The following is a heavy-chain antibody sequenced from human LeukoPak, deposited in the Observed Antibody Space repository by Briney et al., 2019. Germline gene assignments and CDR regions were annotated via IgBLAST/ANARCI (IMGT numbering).Heavy chain of an antibody. Sequence: ASVKVSCKASGYTFTGYYMHWVRQAPGQGLEWMGWINPNSGGTNYAQKFQGRVTMTRDTSISTAYMELSRLRSDDTAVYYCARDRVDIVATNGAFDIWGQGTMVTVSS. V-gene: IGHV1-2*02. D-gene: IGHD5-12*01. J-gene: IGHJ3*02. CDR2: INPNSGGT. CDR3: ARDRVDIVATNGAFDI. CDR1: GYTFTGYY.